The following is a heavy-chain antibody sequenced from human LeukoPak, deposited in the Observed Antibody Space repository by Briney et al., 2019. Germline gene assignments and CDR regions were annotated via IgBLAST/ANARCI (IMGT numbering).Heavy chain of an antibody. CDR2: IYYSGST. V-gene: IGHV4-59*01. Sequence: SETLSLTCTVSGGSISSYYWSWIRQPPGKGLEWIGYIYYSGSTNYNPSLKSRVTISVDTSKNQFSLKLSSVTAADTAVYYCARGGLRAAGTQGWFDPWGQGTLVTVSS. CDR3: ARGGLRAAGTQGWFDP. J-gene: IGHJ5*02. D-gene: IGHD6-13*01. CDR1: GGSISSYY.